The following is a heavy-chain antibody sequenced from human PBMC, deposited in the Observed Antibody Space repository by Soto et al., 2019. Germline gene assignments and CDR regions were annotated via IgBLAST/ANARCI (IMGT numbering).Heavy chain of an antibody. D-gene: IGHD3-10*01. J-gene: IGHJ4*02. CDR1: GFTFSSYA. CDR2: ISGGGETT. Sequence: EVQLLESGGGLVQPGGSLRLSCAASGFTFSSYAMWWVRQAPGKGLECVSAISGGGETTYYADSVNGRFTISRDNSKNTLFLQMNSLRAEDTAVYYCAFNSGSGSYYFDYWGPGTLVTVSS. CDR3: AFNSGSGSYYFDY. V-gene: IGHV3-23*01.